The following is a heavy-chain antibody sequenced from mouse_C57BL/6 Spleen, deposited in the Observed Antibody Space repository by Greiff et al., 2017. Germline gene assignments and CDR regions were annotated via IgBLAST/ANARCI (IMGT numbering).Heavy chain of an antibody. CDR2: IWSGGST. Sequence: QVQLQQSGPGLVQPSQSLSITCTVSGFSLTSYGVHWVRQSPGKGLEWLGVIWSGGSTDYNAAFISRLSISKDNSKSQFFFKMNSLQADDTAIYYCARAYYSNYYYFDYWGQGTTLTVSS. J-gene: IGHJ2*01. CDR1: GFSLTSYG. V-gene: IGHV2-2*01. CDR3: ARAYYSNYYYFDY. D-gene: IGHD2-5*01.